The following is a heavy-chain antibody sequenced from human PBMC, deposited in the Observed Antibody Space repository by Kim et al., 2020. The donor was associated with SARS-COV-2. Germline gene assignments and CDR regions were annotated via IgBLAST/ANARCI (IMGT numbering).Heavy chain of an antibody. V-gene: IGHV3-48*02. CDR3: ASGYSSSWTFNDAFDI. CDR1: GFTFSSYS. Sequence: GSLRLSCAASGFTFSSYSMNWVRQAPGKGLEWVSYISSSSSTIYYADSVKGRFTISRDNAKNSLYLQMNSLRDEDTAVYYCASGYSSSWTFNDAFDIWGQGTMVTVSS. J-gene: IGHJ3*02. CDR2: ISSSSSTI. D-gene: IGHD6-13*01.